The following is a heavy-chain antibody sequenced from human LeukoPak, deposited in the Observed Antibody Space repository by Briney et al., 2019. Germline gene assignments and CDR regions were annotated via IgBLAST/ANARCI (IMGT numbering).Heavy chain of an antibody. V-gene: IGHV4-34*01. CDR2: INHSGST. J-gene: IGHJ4*02. CDR1: GGSFSGYY. Sequence: SETLSLTCAVYGGSFSGYYWSWIRQPPGKGLEWIGEINHSGSTNYXPSLKSRVTISVDTSKYQFSLKLSSVTAADTAVYYCARHLWFGEFGYWGQGTLVTVSS. CDR3: ARHLWFGEFGY. D-gene: IGHD3-10*01.